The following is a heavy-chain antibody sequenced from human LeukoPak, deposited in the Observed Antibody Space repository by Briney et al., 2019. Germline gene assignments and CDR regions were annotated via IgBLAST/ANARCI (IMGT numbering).Heavy chain of an antibody. CDR1: GYTFTGYY. CDR2: INPNSGGT. D-gene: IGHD2-2*01. Sequence: ASVKVSCKASGYTFTGYYMHWVRQAPGQGLEWMGWINPNSGGTNYAQKFQGRVTMTRDTSISTAYMELSRLRSDDTAVYYCARGVVPAAPGDYYYHMDVWGKGTTVTVSS. V-gene: IGHV1-2*02. CDR3: ARGVVPAAPGDYYYHMDV. J-gene: IGHJ6*03.